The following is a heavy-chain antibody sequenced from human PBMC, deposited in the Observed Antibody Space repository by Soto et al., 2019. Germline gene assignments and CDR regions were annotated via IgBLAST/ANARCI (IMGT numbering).Heavy chain of an antibody. V-gene: IGHV2-70*11. CDR3: ARTGFCGTTPSYDFCMDV. Sequence: SGPTLVNPTQTLTLTCTFSGFSLSTSGMCVSWIRQPPGKALEWLACIDWDDDKYYSTSLKTRLTISKDTSKNQVVLTMTNMDPVDTATYYCARTGFCGTTPSYDFCMDVWGDGTTITVPS. D-gene: IGHD2-15*01. J-gene: IGHJ6*02. CDR1: GFSLSTSGMC. CDR2: IDWDDDK.